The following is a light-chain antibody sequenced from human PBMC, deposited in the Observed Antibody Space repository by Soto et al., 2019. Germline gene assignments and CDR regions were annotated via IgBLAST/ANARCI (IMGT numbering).Light chain of an antibody. CDR1: RTIDSW. V-gene: IGKV1-5*01. J-gene: IGKJ1*01. Sequence: DIQMTQSPSTLSASIGDRITITCRASRTIDSWLAWYQQKPGKPPTLLIFDASNLISGVPSRFSGSGSGTEFTLTVSSLQPDDFATYYCQQYINYAWTFGQGTNVE. CDR2: DAS. CDR3: QQYINYAWT.